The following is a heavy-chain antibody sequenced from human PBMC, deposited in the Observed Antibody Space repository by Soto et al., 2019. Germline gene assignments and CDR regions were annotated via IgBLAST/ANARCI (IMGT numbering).Heavy chain of an antibody. D-gene: IGHD1-1*01. CDR2: INAGNGNT. Sequence: ASVKVSCKASGYTFTSYAMHWVRQAPGHRLEWMGWINAGNGNTKYSQKFQGRVTITRDTSASTAYMELSSLRSEDTAVYYCARGAKYNWNDEYYFDYWGQGTLVTVSS. J-gene: IGHJ4*02. CDR3: ARGAKYNWNDEYYFDY. V-gene: IGHV1-3*01. CDR1: GYTFTSYA.